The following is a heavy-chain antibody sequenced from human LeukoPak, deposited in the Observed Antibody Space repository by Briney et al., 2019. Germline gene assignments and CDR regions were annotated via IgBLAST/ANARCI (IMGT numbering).Heavy chain of an antibody. V-gene: IGHV1-46*01. Sequence: EASVKVSCKASGYTFTSYNMHWVRQAPGQGLEWMGIIYPSGGRTNYAQKFQGRVTTTRDTSTSTVYMDLSSLRSEDTAVYYCARDGPGIDYWGQGTLVTVSS. CDR2: IYPSGGRT. CDR3: ARDGPGIDY. J-gene: IGHJ4*02. CDR1: GYTFTSYN. D-gene: IGHD3-10*01.